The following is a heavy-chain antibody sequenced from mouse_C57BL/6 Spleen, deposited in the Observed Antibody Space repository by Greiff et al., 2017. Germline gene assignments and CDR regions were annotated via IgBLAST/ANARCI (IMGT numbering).Heavy chain of an antibody. Sequence: QVQLKQPGAELVMPGASVKLSCKASGYTFTSYWMHWVKQRPGQGLEWIGEIDPSDSYTNYNQKFKGKSTLTVDKSSSTAYMKLSSLTSEDSAVYCCAREYYGRAGFAYWGQGTLVTVSA. J-gene: IGHJ3*01. CDR3: AREYYGRAGFAY. D-gene: IGHD1-1*01. CDR2: IDPSDSYT. V-gene: IGHV1-69*01. CDR1: GYTFTSYW.